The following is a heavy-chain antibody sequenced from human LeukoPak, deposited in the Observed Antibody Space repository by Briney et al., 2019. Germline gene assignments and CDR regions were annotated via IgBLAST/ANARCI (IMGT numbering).Heavy chain of an antibody. V-gene: IGHV4-4*07. CDR1: GDSISDYY. D-gene: IGHD3-16*01. Sequence: PSETLSLTCTVSGDSISDYYWTWIRQSAGKGLEWIGRIYRTGTTNYNPSLKSRLTMSIDTSKNQFSLRLSSVTAADTAVYSCARDGFGGYSYYMDVWGKGTTVTVSS. CDR2: IYRTGTT. J-gene: IGHJ6*03. CDR3: ARDGFGGYSYYMDV.